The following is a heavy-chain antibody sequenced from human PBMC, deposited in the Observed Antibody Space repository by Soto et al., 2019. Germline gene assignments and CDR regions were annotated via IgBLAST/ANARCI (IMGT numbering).Heavy chain of an antibody. J-gene: IGHJ4*02. CDR2: IYPGDSDT. D-gene: IGHD3-9*01. V-gene: IGHV5-51*01. CDR1: GYKFTDYW. CDR3: ARMENTWFFDF. Sequence: GASLKISCKASGYKFTDYWIAWVRQMPGKGLEWMGFIYPGDSDTKYSRPFQGQVTISADKSVSTAYLQWSSLKASDTAVYFCARMENTWFFDFWGQGTLVTVSS.